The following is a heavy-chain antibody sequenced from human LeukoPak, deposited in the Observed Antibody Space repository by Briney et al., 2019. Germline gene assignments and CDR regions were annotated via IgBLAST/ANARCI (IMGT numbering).Heavy chain of an antibody. Sequence: GGSLRLSCAASGLIFSSNWMHWVRQAPGKGLVWVSRIHSDGNTTRYADSVKGRFTISRDNAKNRLYLQMNSLRAEDTALYYCAKDEKPAASTFDYWGQGTLVTVSS. V-gene: IGHV3-74*01. J-gene: IGHJ4*02. CDR2: IHSDGNTT. D-gene: IGHD6-13*01. CDR1: GLIFSSNW. CDR3: AKDEKPAASTFDY.